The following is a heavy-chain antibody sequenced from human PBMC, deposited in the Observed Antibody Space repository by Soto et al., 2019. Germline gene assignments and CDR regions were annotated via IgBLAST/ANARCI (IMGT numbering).Heavy chain of an antibody. CDR1: GYSFTSYW. V-gene: IGHV5-10-1*01. D-gene: IGHD6-19*01. CDR2: IDPSDSYT. Sequence: GESLNLSCKGSGYSFTSYWISWVRQMPGKGLEWMGRIDPSDSYTNYSPSFQGHVTISADKSISTAYLQWSSLKASDTAMYYCARHSEAPRIAVAGPTAFDIWGQGTMVTVSS. CDR3: ARHSEAPRIAVAGPTAFDI. J-gene: IGHJ3*02.